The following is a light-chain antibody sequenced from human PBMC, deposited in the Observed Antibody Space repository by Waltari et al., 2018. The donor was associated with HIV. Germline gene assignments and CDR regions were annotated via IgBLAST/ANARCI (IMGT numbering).Light chain of an antibody. CDR2: EVT. CDR3: TSYAGSNNLVV. Sequence: QSALTQPPSASGSPGQSVTISCTRTSRDVGGYNYVSWYQQHPGKAPKLMIYEVTKWPSGVPDRFSGSKSGNTASLTVSGLQAEDEADYYCTSYAGSNNLVVFGGGTKLTVL. CDR1: SRDVGGYNY. V-gene: IGLV2-8*01. J-gene: IGLJ2*01.